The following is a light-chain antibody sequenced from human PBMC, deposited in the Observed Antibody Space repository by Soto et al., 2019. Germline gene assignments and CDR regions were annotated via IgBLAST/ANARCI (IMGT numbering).Light chain of an antibody. Sequence: EIMMTQSPGTLSVSTGEGFTLACRASQSVGNNLAWHQQKPGQAPRLLIYGASTRATGFPARFSGSGSGTEFTLTVSSLQSEDLAVYFCPQYNGWPITFGQGTRLEIK. CDR3: PQYNGWPIT. CDR1: QSVGNN. J-gene: IGKJ5*01. CDR2: GAS. V-gene: IGKV3-15*01.